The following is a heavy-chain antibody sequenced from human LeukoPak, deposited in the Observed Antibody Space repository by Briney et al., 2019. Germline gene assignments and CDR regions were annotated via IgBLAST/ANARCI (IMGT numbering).Heavy chain of an antibody. CDR2: IYYSGST. CDR1: GGSISSYY. CDR3: ARAPELLSFYYFDY. V-gene: IGHV4-59*01. D-gene: IGHD3-10*01. Sequence: SETLSLTCTVSGGSISSYYWSWIRQPPGKGLEWIGNIYYSGSTNYNPSLKSRVTISVDTSKNQFSLKLSSVTAADTAVYYCARAPELLSFYYFDYWGQGTLVTVSS. J-gene: IGHJ4*02.